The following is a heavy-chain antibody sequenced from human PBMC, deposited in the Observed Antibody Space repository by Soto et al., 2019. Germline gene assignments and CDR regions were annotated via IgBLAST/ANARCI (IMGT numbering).Heavy chain of an antibody. Sequence: EVQLVESGGGLVQPGGSLRLSCAASGFTFSSYWMSWVRQAPGKGLEWVANIKQDGSEKYYVDSVKGRFTISRDNAKNSLYLQMNSLRAEDTAVYYCARDLPAMDPYYYYGMDVWGQGTTVTVSS. CDR1: GFTFSSYW. CDR3: ARDLPAMDPYYYYGMDV. J-gene: IGHJ6*02. V-gene: IGHV3-7*01. CDR2: IKQDGSEK. D-gene: IGHD5-18*01.